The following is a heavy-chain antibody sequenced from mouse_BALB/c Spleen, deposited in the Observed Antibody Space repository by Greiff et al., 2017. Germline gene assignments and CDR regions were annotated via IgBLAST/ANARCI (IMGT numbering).Heavy chain of an antibody. Sequence: EVKLLESGPGLVKPSQSLSLTCSVTGYSITSGYYWNWIRQFPGNKLEWMGYISYDGSNNYNPSLKNRISITRDTSKNQFFLKLNSVTTEDTATYYCAREREDYYGSSYGYWGQGTTLTVSS. CDR1: GYSITSGYY. J-gene: IGHJ2*01. CDR2: ISYDGSN. V-gene: IGHV3-6*02. CDR3: AREREDYYGSSYGY. D-gene: IGHD1-1*01.